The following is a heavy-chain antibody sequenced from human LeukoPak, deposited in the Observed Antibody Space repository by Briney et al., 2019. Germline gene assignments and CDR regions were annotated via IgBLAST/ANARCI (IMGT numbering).Heavy chain of an antibody. CDR2: VSYTRIAT. CDR3: AKAFREFGTSSSYSSFDT. Sequence: GGSLRLSCAASGFTFSSFALSWVRQAPGKGLEWVSGVSYTRIATYYADSVKGPFTISRDDSQNILYLQMNGLRAEDTAVYFCAKAFREFGTSSSYSSFDTWGQGTMVTVSS. V-gene: IGHV3-23*05. D-gene: IGHD5-18*01. CDR1: GFTFSSFA. J-gene: IGHJ3*02.